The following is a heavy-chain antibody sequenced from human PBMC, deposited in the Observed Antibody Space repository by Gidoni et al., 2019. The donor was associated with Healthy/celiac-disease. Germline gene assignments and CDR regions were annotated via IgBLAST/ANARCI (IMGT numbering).Heavy chain of an antibody. Sequence: EVQLVESGGGLVQPGGSLRLSCAASGFTFSSYSMNWVRQAPGKGLEWVSYISSSSSTIYYADSVKGRFTISRDNAKNSLYLQMNSLRAEDTAVYYCARDGFITGTRGPDAFDIWGQGTMVTVSS. V-gene: IGHV3-48*01. CDR2: ISSSSSTI. CDR3: ARDGFITGTRGPDAFDI. D-gene: IGHD1-20*01. CDR1: GFTFSSYS. J-gene: IGHJ3*02.